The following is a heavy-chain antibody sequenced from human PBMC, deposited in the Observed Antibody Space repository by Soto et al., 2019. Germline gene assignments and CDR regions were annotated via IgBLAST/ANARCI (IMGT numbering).Heavy chain of an antibody. CDR1: GFSMSNYA. Sequence: EARLLESGGGLVQPGGSLRLSCVDSGFSMSNYALTWVRQAPGKGLEWVSSISSTGSKTYYADSVKGRFTISRDNSKNTVFLQMNSLRPDDMAFYFCAREPKPFLTGYYDLWGQGTLVTVSS. V-gene: IGHV3-23*01. D-gene: IGHD3-9*01. J-gene: IGHJ4*02. CDR3: AREPKPFLTGYYDL. CDR2: ISSTGSKT.